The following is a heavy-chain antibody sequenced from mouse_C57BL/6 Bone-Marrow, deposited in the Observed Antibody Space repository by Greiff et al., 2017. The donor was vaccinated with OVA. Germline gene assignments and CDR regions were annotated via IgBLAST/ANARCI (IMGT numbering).Heavy chain of an antibody. CDR3: TRDGNVGVDY. CDR2: IDPETGGT. J-gene: IGHJ4*01. D-gene: IGHD2-1*01. Sequence: VQLQESGAELVRPGASVTLSCKASGYTFTDYEMHWVKQTPVHGLEWIGAIDPETGGTAYNQKFKGKAILTADKSSSTAYMELRSLTSEDSAVYYCTRDGNVGVDYWGQGTSVTVSS. CDR1: GYTFTDYE. V-gene: IGHV1-15*01.